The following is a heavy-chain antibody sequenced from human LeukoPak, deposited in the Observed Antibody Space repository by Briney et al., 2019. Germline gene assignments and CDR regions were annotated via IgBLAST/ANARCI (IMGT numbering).Heavy chain of an antibody. CDR1: GGSIGGDLYF. J-gene: IGHJ3*02. Sequence: SETLSLTCTVSGGSIGGDLYFWNWVRQPAGKGLEWVGRVSASGTPNSNPSLKSRVTISVDTSKNQFSLKLSSVTAADTAVYYCARGMLFRAFDIWGQGTMVTVSS. CDR3: ARGMLFRAFDI. CDR2: VSASGTP. D-gene: IGHD2-21*01. V-gene: IGHV4-61*02.